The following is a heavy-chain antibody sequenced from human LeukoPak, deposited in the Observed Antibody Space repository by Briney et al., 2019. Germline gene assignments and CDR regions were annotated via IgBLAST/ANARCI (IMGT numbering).Heavy chain of an antibody. CDR2: IRTKTNSYAT. CDR1: GFTFSGSG. D-gene: IGHD3-22*01. Sequence: GGSLRLSCVASGFTFSGSGIHWVRQASGEGLEWVGRIRTKTNSYATAYAESVKGRFTISRDDSKNTAYLQMNSLKTEDTAVYYCARWHYHSTGYEDYWGQGTLVTVSS. J-gene: IGHJ4*02. V-gene: IGHV3-73*01. CDR3: ARWHYHSTGYEDY.